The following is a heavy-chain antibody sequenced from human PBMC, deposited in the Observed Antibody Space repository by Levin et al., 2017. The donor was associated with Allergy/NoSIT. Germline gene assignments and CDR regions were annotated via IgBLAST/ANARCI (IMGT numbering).Heavy chain of an antibody. CDR1: GYTFTSYG. CDR2: ISAYNGNT. Sequence: ASVKVSCKASGYTFTSYGISWVRQAPGQGLEWMGWISAYNGNTIYAQKLQGRVTMTTDTSTTTAYMELRSLRSDDTAVYYCARDAYSSSWSNYWGQGTLVTVSS. V-gene: IGHV1-18*01. CDR3: ARDAYSSSWSNY. D-gene: IGHD6-13*01. J-gene: IGHJ4*02.